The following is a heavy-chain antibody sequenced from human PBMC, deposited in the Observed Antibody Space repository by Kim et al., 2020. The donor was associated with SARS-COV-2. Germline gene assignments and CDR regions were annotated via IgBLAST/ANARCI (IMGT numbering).Heavy chain of an antibody. CDR1: GGSISSGGYY. CDR2: IYYSGST. V-gene: IGHV4-31*03. D-gene: IGHD3-22*01. CDR3: ASAHDLYYYDSSGYYPFAY. Sequence: SETLSLTCTVSGGSISSGGYYWSWIRQHPGKGLEWIGYIYYSGSTYYNPSLKSRVTISVDTSKNQFSLKLSSVTAADTAVYYCASAHDLYYYDSSGYYPFAYWGQGTLVTVSS. J-gene: IGHJ4*02.